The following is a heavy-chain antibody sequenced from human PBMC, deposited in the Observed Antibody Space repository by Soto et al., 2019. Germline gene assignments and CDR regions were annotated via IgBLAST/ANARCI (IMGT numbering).Heavy chain of an antibody. J-gene: IGHJ4*02. D-gene: IGHD6-6*01. CDR3: ARASSSSSAADY. CDR2: IYDSESA. CDR1: GESISSGGYY. V-gene: IGHV4-31*03. Sequence: QVQLQESGPGLVKASQTLSLICSVSGESISSGGYYWSWIRHHPGKGLEWIGYIYDSESAYYNPSRKSRVTISMDTSKNHFAKKLSSVTAADTAVYYCARASSSSSAADYWGQGTLITVAS.